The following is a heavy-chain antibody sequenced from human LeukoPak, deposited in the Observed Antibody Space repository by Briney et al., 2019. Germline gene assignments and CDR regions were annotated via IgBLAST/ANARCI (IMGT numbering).Heavy chain of an antibody. CDR1: GFTFSSYA. V-gene: IGHV3-23*01. D-gene: IGHD3-22*01. CDR2: ISASGGST. Sequence: GGSLRLSCAASGFTFSSYAMSWVRLAPGKGLEWASAISASGGSTFYADSVKGRFTISRDNSKNTLYLQMNSLRAEETAVYYCAKAGLRGSGYQYQIDYWGQGTLVTVSS. J-gene: IGHJ4*02. CDR3: AKAGLRGSGYQYQIDY.